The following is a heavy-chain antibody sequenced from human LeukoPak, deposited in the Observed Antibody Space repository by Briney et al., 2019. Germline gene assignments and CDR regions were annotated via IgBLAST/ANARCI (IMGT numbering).Heavy chain of an antibody. CDR3: AKGLRTSSWYGNWFDP. CDR2: ISSDGSKE. V-gene: IGHV3-30*18. CDR1: GFSFSTFA. D-gene: IGHD2-15*01. J-gene: IGHJ5*02. Sequence: GGSLRLSCGASGFSFSTFAMHWVRQTPDKGLEWVAVISSDGSKEIYAASVKGRFTISRDNSKNTLYLRMNNLTPEDTAVYYCAKGLRTSSWYGNWFDPWGQGTLVTVSS.